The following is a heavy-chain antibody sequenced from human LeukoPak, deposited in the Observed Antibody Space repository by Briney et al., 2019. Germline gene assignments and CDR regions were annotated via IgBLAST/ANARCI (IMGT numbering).Heavy chain of an antibody. D-gene: IGHD5-12*01. J-gene: IGHJ4*02. CDR2: ISGSGGST. CDR3: ANLVATIWL. V-gene: IGHV3-23*01. Sequence: GGSLRLSCVASGFTFSSYALNWVRQAPGKGLEWVSAISGSGGSTYYADSVKGRFTISRDNSKNTLYLQMNSLRAEDTAVYYCANLVATIWLWGQGTLVTVSS. CDR1: GFTFSSYA.